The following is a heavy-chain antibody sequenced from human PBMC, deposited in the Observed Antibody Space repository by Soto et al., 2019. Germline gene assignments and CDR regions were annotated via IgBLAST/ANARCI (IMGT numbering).Heavy chain of an antibody. J-gene: IGHJ4*02. Sequence: SETLSLTCTVSGGSISSYYWSWIRQPPGKGLEWIGYIYYSGSTNYNPSLKSRVTISVDTSKNQFSLKLSSVTAADTAVYYCAREEEGGLDYWGQGTLVTVSS. CDR1: GGSISSYY. CDR2: IYYSGST. CDR3: AREEEGGLDY. V-gene: IGHV4-59*01. D-gene: IGHD1-26*01.